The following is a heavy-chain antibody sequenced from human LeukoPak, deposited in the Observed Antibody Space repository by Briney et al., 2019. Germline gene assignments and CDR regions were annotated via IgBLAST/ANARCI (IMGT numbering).Heavy chain of an antibody. Sequence: NPSETLSLTCAVYGGSFSGYYWSWIRQPPGKGLEWIGEINHSGSTNYNPSLKSRVTISVDTSKNQFSLKLSSVTAADTAVYYCARSGDSSLTYGMDVWGQGTTVTVSS. V-gene: IGHV4-34*01. CDR1: GGSFSGYY. D-gene: IGHD2-21*02. CDR3: ARSGDSSLTYGMDV. J-gene: IGHJ6*02. CDR2: INHSGST.